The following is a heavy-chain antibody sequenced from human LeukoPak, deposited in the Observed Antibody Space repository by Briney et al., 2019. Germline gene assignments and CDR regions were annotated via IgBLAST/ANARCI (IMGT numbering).Heavy chain of an antibody. D-gene: IGHD2-2*01. J-gene: IGHJ5*02. CDR1: GYSFSIYG. Sequence: GASVKVSCKASGYSFSIYGITWARQAPGQGLEYLGWISASDGTTNYAQKVQDRVTMTTDTSTSTAYMELRSLRSDDTAVYYCARVNDIVVVPAYSPWGQGTLVTVSS. CDR2: ISASDGTT. CDR3: ARVNDIVVVPAYSP. V-gene: IGHV1-18*01.